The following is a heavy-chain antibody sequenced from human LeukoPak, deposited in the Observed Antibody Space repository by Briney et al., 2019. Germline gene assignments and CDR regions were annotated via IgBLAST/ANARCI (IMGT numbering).Heavy chain of an antibody. CDR2: ISAYNGNT. V-gene: IGHV1-18*01. Sequence: ASVKVSCKASGYTFTSYGISWVRQAPGQGLEWMGWISAYNGNTNYAQKLQGRVTMTTDTSTSTAYMELRSLRSDDTAVYYCAGLTVAGTGMSWFDPWGQGTLVTVSS. CDR3: AGLTVAGTGMSWFDP. CDR1: GYTFTSYG. D-gene: IGHD6-19*01. J-gene: IGHJ5*02.